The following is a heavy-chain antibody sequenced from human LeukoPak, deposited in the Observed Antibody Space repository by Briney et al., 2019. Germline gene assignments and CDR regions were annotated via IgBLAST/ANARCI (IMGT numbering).Heavy chain of an antibody. J-gene: IGHJ4*02. CDR3: ARGMQLWYTDY. CDR2: ISSSSSYI. V-gene: IGHV3-21*01. D-gene: IGHD5-18*01. CDR1: GFTFSSYE. Sequence: NPGGSLRLSCAASGFTFSSYEMNWVRQAPGKGLEWVSSISSSSSYIYYADSVKGRFTISRDNAKNSLYLQMNSLRAEDTAVYYCARGMQLWYTDYWGQGTLVTVSS.